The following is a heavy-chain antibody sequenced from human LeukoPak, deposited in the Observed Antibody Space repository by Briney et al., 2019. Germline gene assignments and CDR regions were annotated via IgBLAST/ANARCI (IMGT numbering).Heavy chain of an antibody. Sequence: GGSLGLSCAASGFTFSSYAMSWVRQAPGKGLEWVSSVSGGGGSTYYADSVKGRFTISRDNSKNTLYLQMNSLRAEDTAVYYCAKDRRGGYRNDAFDIWGQGTMVTVSS. CDR2: VSGGGGST. V-gene: IGHV3-23*01. J-gene: IGHJ3*02. D-gene: IGHD3-22*01. CDR1: GFTFSSYA. CDR3: AKDRRGGYRNDAFDI.